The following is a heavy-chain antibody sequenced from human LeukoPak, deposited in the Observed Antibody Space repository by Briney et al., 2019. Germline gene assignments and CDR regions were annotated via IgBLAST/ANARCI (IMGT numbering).Heavy chain of an antibody. CDR2: IYNSGGT. J-gene: IGHJ5*02. V-gene: IGHV4-59*01. CDR1: GGSITSSFY. Sequence: SETLSLTCTVSGGSITSSFYWSWIRQSPGKGLEWIGYIYNSGGTKYNPSLKSRLTISVDTSKNQFSLNLSSVTAADTAVYYCARASSGWYNWFDPWGQGTLVTVSS. CDR3: ARASSGWYNWFDP. D-gene: IGHD6-19*01.